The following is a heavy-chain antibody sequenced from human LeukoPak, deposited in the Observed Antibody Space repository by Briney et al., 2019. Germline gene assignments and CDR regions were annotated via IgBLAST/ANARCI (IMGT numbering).Heavy chain of an antibody. CDR3: ARHVRGLVVRGVITCDAFDI. J-gene: IGHJ3*02. Sequence: SLKISCKGSGYSFSNYWIAWVCEMHGKGLEWMGIIYPGDSDTRYSPSFLSQVTISADNSISTAYLQWSSLKASDTAMYYCARHVRGLVVRGVITCDAFDIWGQGTMVTVSS. V-gene: IGHV5-51*01. D-gene: IGHD3-10*01. CDR2: IYPGDSDT. CDR1: GYSFSNYW.